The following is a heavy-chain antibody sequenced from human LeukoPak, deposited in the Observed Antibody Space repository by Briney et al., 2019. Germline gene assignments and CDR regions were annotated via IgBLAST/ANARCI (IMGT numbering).Heavy chain of an antibody. CDR3: ARGDLGYCSSTSCYYFDY. Sequence: GGSLRLSCAACGFSFRSYSLKWVRQAPGKGLEWVSSISAGSSFILYAESVKGRFTISRDNSKNTLYLQMNSLRAEDTAVYYCARGDLGYCSSTSCYYFDYWGQGTLVTVSS. CDR1: GFSFRSYS. J-gene: IGHJ4*02. CDR2: ISAGSSFI. D-gene: IGHD2-2*01. V-gene: IGHV3-21*04.